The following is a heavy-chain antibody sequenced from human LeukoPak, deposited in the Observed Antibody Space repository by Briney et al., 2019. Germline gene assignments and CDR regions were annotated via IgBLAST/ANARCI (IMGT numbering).Heavy chain of an antibody. D-gene: IGHD3-10*01. CDR1: GFTFSSYW. Sequence: GGSLRLSCTASGFTFSSYWMSWVRQAPGKGLEWVANIKQDGSEKYYVDSVKGRFTISRDNAKNSLYLQMNSLRAEDTAVYYCVRDLGSGSYYSQFDYWGQGTPVTVSS. CDR3: VRDLGSGSYYSQFDY. CDR2: IKQDGSEK. V-gene: IGHV3-7*03. J-gene: IGHJ4*02.